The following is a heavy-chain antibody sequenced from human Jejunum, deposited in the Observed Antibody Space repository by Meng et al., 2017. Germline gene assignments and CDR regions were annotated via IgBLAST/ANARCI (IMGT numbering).Heavy chain of an antibody. Sequence: QGQLVYSGSKLKNPGSPVKVSCKASGYTFITYAIPWVRQAPGQGLEWMGWINTITGSPTYAQGLTGRFVFSLDTSLSTAFLQISSLKPEDTAIYYCAKKTQVSSGYFDYWGQGTLVTVSS. V-gene: IGHV7-4-1*02. D-gene: IGHD2-8*01. CDR2: INTITGSP. CDR3: AKKTQVSSGYFDY. CDR1: GYTFITYA. J-gene: IGHJ4*02.